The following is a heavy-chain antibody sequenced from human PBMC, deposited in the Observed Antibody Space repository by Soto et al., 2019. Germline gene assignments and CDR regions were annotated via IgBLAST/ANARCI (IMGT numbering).Heavy chain of an antibody. D-gene: IGHD6-13*01. CDR2: INPNSGNT. V-gene: IGHV1-2*02. Sequence: QVRLVQSGAELKKPGASVKVSCKASGSTFTGHYIHWVRQAPGQGLEWMGWINPNSGNTKYAQKFQGRVTLTRETSITTAYMELTSLKSDDTAVYYCARAGIAAAGSGEYGMDVWGQGTTVIVSS. CDR1: GSTFTGHY. J-gene: IGHJ6*02. CDR3: ARAGIAAAGSGEYGMDV.